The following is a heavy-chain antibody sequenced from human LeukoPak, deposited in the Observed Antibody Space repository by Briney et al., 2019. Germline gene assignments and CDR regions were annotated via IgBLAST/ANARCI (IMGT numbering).Heavy chain of an antibody. CDR2: ISGSGGST. V-gene: IGHV3-23*01. J-gene: IGHJ6*04. D-gene: IGHD3-10*01. Sequence: QTGGSLRLSCAASGFTFSSYAMSWVRQAPGKGLEWVAAISGSGGSTYYADSVKGRFTTSRDNSKNTLYLQMNSLRAEDTAVYYCAMWGADYYGSGSYYNNYYYGMDVWSKGTTVTVSS. CDR1: GFTFSSYA. CDR3: AMWGADYYGSGSYYNNYYYGMDV.